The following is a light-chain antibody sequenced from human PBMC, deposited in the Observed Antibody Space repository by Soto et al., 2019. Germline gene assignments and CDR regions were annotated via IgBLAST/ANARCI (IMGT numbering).Light chain of an antibody. CDR1: QRISSSY. CDR2: AAP. CDR3: QLYGGSHMFS. Sequence: EIVLTQSPGTLSSSPGEGGTLSCRASQRISSSYLAWDQQKPGQSPGLLIYAAPSRATGIPDRLSGSGSGKDFTLTISRLEPEDFAVYYCQLYGGSHMFSFGQGTKLEI. V-gene: IGKV3-20*01. J-gene: IGKJ2*01.